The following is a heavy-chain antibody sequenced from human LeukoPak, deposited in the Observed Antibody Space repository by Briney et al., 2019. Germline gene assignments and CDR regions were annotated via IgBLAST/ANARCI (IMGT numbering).Heavy chain of an antibody. CDR2: MNPNSGNT. Sequence: GASVKVSCKASGYTFTSYDINWVRQATGQGLEWMGWMNPNSGNTGYAQKFQGRVTITRNTSISTAYMELSSLRSEDTAVYYCARGGYDNYYYYYYMDVWGKGTTVTVSS. CDR3: ARGGYDNYYYYYYMDV. J-gene: IGHJ6*03. D-gene: IGHD5-12*01. CDR1: GYTFTSYD. V-gene: IGHV1-8*03.